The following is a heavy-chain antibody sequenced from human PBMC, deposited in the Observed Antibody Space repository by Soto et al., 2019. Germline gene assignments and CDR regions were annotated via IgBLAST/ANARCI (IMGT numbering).Heavy chain of an antibody. J-gene: IGHJ6*01. V-gene: IGHV1-2*02. CDR2: INPETGGT. CDR1: GYSFTSYY. D-gene: IGHD2-21*01. Sequence: ASVKVSCKASGYSFTSYYMHGVRQAPGQGHEWMGWINPETGGTSYAQKFQGRVTLFRDTSINTSYLELSSLRFDDAAVYFCAREPFQVISAGMDVWGQGTTVTVSS. CDR3: AREPFQVISAGMDV.